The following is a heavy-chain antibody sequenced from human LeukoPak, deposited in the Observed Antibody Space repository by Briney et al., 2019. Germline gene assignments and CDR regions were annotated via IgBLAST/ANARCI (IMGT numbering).Heavy chain of an antibody. CDR3: ARFHSRFYYYYMDV. Sequence: SETLSLTCAVYGGSFSGYYWSWIRQPPGKGLEWIGEISHSGSTNYNPSLKSRVTISVDTSKNQFSLKLISVTAADTAVYYCARFHSRFYYYYMDVWDKGTTVTVSS. CDR1: GGSFSGYY. V-gene: IGHV4-34*01. J-gene: IGHJ6*03. D-gene: IGHD6-13*01. CDR2: ISHSGST.